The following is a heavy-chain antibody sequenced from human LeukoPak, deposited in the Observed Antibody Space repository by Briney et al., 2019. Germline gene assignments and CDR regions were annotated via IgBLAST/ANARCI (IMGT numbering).Heavy chain of an antibody. CDR1: GFTFSRHW. CDR3: ARVKSGFDP. CDR2: IKQDGSEK. J-gene: IGHJ5*02. Sequence: GGSLRLSCAASGFTFSRHWMSWVRQAPGKGLEWVASIKQDGSEKYYVDSVKGRLTISRDNAKNSLYLQMNSLRAEDTAVYYCARVKSGFDPWGQGTLVTVSS. V-gene: IGHV3-7*01.